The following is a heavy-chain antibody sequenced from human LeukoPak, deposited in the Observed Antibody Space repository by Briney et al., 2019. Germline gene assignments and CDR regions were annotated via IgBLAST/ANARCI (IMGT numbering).Heavy chain of an antibody. D-gene: IGHD6-6*01. J-gene: IGHJ5*02. V-gene: IGHV1-8*03. CDR3: ARGPQAAARRGRGWFDP. Sequence: GASVKVSCKASGYTFTSYDINWVRQATGQGLEWMGWMNPNSGNTGYAQKFQGRVTITRNTSISTAYMELSSLRSEDTAMYYCARGPQAAARRGRGWFDPWGQGTLVTVSS. CDR2: MNPNSGNT. CDR1: GYTFTSYD.